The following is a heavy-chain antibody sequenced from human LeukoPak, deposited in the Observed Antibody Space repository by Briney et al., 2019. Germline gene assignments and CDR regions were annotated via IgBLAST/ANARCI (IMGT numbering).Heavy chain of an antibody. V-gene: IGHV5-51*01. CDR2: LYPSDSDT. CDR1: GYTFTSYW. Sequence: GESLKISCKGSGYTFTSYWIGWVRQMPGKGLEWMGILYPSDSDTRYSPSFQGQVTIPADKSISTAYLQWSSLKTSDTAMYYCARPALVGTTGPHYFDYWGQGTLVTVSS. D-gene: IGHD1-26*01. J-gene: IGHJ4*02. CDR3: ARPALVGTTGPHYFDY.